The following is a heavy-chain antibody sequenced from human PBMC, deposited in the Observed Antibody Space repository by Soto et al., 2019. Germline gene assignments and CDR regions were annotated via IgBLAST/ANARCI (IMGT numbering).Heavy chain of an antibody. D-gene: IGHD3-3*01. V-gene: IGHV4-34*01. Sequence: SETLSLTCAVYGGSFSGYYWSWIRQPPGKGLEWIGEINHSGSTNYNPSLKSRVTISVDTSKNQFSLKLSSVTAADTAVYYCARGLPSHYDFWSGGLFDPWGQGTLVTVSS. CDR2: INHSGST. CDR3: ARGLPSHYDFWSGGLFDP. J-gene: IGHJ5*02. CDR1: GGSFSGYY.